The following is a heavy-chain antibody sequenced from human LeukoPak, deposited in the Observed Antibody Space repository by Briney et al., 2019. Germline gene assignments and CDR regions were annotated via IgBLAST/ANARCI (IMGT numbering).Heavy chain of an antibody. CDR3: ATGFQRSRYSSSWYGEVGNY. CDR1: GYTLTELS. Sequence: ASVKVSCKVSGYTLTELSVHWVRQAPGKGLEWRGGFDPEDGETIYAQKFQGRVTMTEDTSTDTAYMELSSLRSEDTAVYYCATGFQRSRYSSSWYGEVGNYWGQGTLVTVSS. D-gene: IGHD6-13*01. J-gene: IGHJ4*02. V-gene: IGHV1-24*01. CDR2: FDPEDGET.